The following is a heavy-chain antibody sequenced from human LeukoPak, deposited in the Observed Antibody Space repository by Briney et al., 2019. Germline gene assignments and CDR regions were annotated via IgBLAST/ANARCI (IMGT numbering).Heavy chain of an antibody. D-gene: IGHD6-13*01. CDR3: ARGGIAAAGSFDY. CDR2: IIPIFGTA. CDR1: GGTFSSYA. J-gene: IGHJ4*02. Sequence: ASVKVSCKASGGTFSSYAISWVRQAPGQGLEWMGGIIPIFGTANYAQKFQGRVTITADESTSTAYMELSSLRSEDTAVYYCARGGIAAAGSFDYWGQGTLVTVSS. V-gene: IGHV1-69*13.